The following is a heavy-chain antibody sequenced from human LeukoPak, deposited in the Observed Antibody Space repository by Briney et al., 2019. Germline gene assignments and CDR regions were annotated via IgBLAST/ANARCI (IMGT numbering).Heavy chain of an antibody. Sequence: GGSLRLSCAASGFTFPSYWMHWVRQAPGKGLVWVSRIDYDGSRTTYADSVKGRFTISRDNAKNTSYLQMNSLRADDTAVYYCARDRDWNYDYWGQGTLVTVSS. CDR3: ARDRDWNYDY. D-gene: IGHD1-7*01. CDR2: IDYDGSRT. V-gene: IGHV3-74*01. CDR1: GFTFPSYW. J-gene: IGHJ4*02.